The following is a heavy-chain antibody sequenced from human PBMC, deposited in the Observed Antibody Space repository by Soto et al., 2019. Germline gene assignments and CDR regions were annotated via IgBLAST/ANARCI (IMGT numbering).Heavy chain of an antibody. V-gene: IGHV1-69*01. CDR3: ARSQGSSTSLDIYYYYYYGMDV. Sequence: QVQLVQSGAEVKKPGSSVKVSCKASGGTFSSYAISWVRQAPGQGLEWMGGIIPISDTTNYAQKFQGRGTITGDESTSTAYMGLSSLRSEDTAVYYCARSQGSSTSLDIYYYYYYGMDVWGQGTTVTVSS. D-gene: IGHD2-2*01. J-gene: IGHJ6*02. CDR2: IIPISDTT. CDR1: GGTFSSYA.